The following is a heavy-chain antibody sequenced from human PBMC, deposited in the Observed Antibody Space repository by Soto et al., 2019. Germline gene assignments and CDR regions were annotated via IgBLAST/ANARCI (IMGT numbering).Heavy chain of an antibody. CDR3: ARDGLPVATHFDL. CDR2: VTSTSGTK. J-gene: IGHJ4*02. CDR1: GFTFSSYS. D-gene: IGHD5-12*01. V-gene: IGHV3-48*02. Sequence: GGSLRLSCAASGFTFSSYSMNWVRQAPGTGLEWVSYVTSTSGTKYYADSVKGRFTISRDNAKNSLYLQMNSLRDEDTAVYYCARDGLPVATHFDLWGQGTPVTVSS.